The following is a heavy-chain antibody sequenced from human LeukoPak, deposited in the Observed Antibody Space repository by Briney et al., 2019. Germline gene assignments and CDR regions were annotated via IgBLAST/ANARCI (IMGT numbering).Heavy chain of an antibody. CDR3: VGGYSYGRGDY. CDR1: GYTFTGYY. V-gene: IGHV1-18*04. Sequence: ASVKVSCKASGYTFTGYYMHWVRQAPGQGLEWMGWISAYNGNTNYAQKLQGRVTMTTDTSTSTAYMELRSLRSDDTAVYYCVGGYSYGRGDYWGQGTLVTVSS. D-gene: IGHD5-18*01. CDR2: ISAYNGNT. J-gene: IGHJ4*02.